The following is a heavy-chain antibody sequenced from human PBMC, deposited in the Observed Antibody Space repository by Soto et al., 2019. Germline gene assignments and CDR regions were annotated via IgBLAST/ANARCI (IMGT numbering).Heavy chain of an antibody. CDR1: GFTFSSYD. D-gene: IGHD3-10*01. Sequence: PRGSLRLSCAASGFTFSSYDMHWVRQATGKGLEWVSAIGTAGDTYYPGSVKGRFTISRENAKNSLYLQMNSLRAGDTAVYYCARASGSSVFDYWGQGTLVTVSS. CDR2: IGTAGDT. CDR3: ARASGSSVFDY. J-gene: IGHJ4*02. V-gene: IGHV3-13*01.